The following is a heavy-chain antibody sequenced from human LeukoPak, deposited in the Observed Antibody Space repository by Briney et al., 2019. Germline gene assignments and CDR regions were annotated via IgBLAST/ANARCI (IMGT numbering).Heavy chain of an antibody. Sequence: PSETLSLTCAVYGGSFSGYYWSWIRQPPGKGLEWIGEINHSGSTNYNPSLKSRVTISVDTSKNQFSLKLSPVTAADTAVYYCARGGPILRGWFDPWGQGTLVTVSS. CDR2: INHSGST. CDR1: GGSFSGYY. D-gene: IGHD2/OR15-2a*01. CDR3: ARGGPILRGWFDP. V-gene: IGHV4-34*01. J-gene: IGHJ5*02.